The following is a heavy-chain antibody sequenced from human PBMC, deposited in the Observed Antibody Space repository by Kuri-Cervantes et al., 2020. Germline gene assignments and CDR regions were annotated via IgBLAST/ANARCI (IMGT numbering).Heavy chain of an antibody. V-gene: IGHV1-2*02. Sequence: ASVKVSCKASGYTFTGYYMHWVRQAPGQGLEWMGWINPNSGGTNYAQKFQGRVTMTRDTSISTAYMELRSLRSDDTAVYYCASVSDAYYYYMDVWGKGTTVTVSS. J-gene: IGHJ6*03. CDR1: GYTFTGYY. D-gene: IGHD3-10*01. CDR3: ASVSDAYYYYMDV. CDR2: INPNSGGT.